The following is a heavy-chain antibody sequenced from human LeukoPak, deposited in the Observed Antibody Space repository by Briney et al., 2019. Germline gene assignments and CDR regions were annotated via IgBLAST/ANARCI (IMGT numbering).Heavy chain of an antibody. CDR1: GGTFSSYA. CDR2: IIPILGIA. Sequence: GASVKVSCKASGGTFSSYAISWVRQAPGQGLEWMGRIIPILGIANYAQKFQGRVTITAGKSTSTAYMELSSLRSEDTAVYYCARDRLWYSYGYFDYWGQGTLVTVSS. J-gene: IGHJ4*02. D-gene: IGHD5-18*01. V-gene: IGHV1-69*04. CDR3: ARDRLWYSYGYFDY.